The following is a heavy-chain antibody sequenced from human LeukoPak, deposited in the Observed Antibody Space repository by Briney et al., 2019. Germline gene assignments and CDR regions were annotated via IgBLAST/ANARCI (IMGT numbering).Heavy chain of an antibody. V-gene: IGHV3-30*18. J-gene: IGHJ4*02. D-gene: IGHD4-17*01. Sequence: GGSLRLSCSVSGFTFSTYGIHWVRQAPGKGLEWVAVISYDGSNKYYADSVKGRFTISRDNSKNTLYLQMNSLRVEDTAVYYCAKLPFPSSMTTEHHQKNYWGQGTLVTVSS. CDR2: ISYDGSNK. CDR1: GFTFSTYG. CDR3: AKLPFPSSMTTEHHQKNY.